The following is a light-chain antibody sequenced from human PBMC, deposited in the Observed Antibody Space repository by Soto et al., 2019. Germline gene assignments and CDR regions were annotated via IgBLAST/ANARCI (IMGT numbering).Light chain of an antibody. V-gene: IGKV3-20*01. CDR1: QSVSSSY. Sequence: EIVLTQSPGTLSLSPGERATLSCRASQSVSSSYLAWYQQKPGQAPRLLIYGASSRATGIPDRFSGSGSGTDVTFTISRLEPEDFAVYYCQQWNTFGQGTRLETK. CDR3: QQWNT. J-gene: IGKJ5*01. CDR2: GAS.